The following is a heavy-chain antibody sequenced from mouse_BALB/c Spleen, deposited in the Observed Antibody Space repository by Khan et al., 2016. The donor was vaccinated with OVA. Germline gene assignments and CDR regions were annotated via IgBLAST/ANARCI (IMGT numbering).Heavy chain of an antibody. J-gene: IGHJ3*01. Sequence: QVQLQQPGAELGKPGASVKISCKASGYTFTSYYLYWVKQRPGQGLEWIGGINPSNGVSHFNETFKSKATLTVDKSSSTAYMQLNSLTSEDSAVYYCARSGYGNPFAYWGQGTLVTVST. CDR3: ARSGYGNPFAY. D-gene: IGHD2-1*01. V-gene: IGHV1S81*02. CDR2: INPSNGVS. CDR1: GYTFTSYY.